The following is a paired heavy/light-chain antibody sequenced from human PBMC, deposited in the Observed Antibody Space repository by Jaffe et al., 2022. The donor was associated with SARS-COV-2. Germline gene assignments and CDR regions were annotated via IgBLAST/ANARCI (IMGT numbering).Light chain of an antibody. CDR1: QGISNY. CDR2: GAS. Sequence: DIQMTQSPSSLSASVGDRVTITCRASQGISNYLAWFQQKPGKAPKSLIYGASSLQSGVPSKFSGSGSGTDFTLTISSLQAEDFATYYCKQYNSYPYTFGQGTKLEIK. CDR3: KQYNSYPYT. V-gene: IGKV1-16*02. J-gene: IGKJ2*01.
Heavy chain of an antibody. V-gene: IGHV3-23*01. CDR3: VKDVSAIWGGWYTDLPFDN. CDR1: GFTFSNYA. J-gene: IGHJ4*02. D-gene: IGHD6-19*01. Sequence: VQLLESGGGLVQPGGSLRLSCAASGFTFSNYAMSWVRQAPGKGLEWVSGISGSGGITYYADSVKGRFTISRENSRNTLYLQMNSLRAEDTAVYYCVKDVSAIWGGWYTDLPFDNWGQGTLVTVSS. CDR2: ISGSGGIT.